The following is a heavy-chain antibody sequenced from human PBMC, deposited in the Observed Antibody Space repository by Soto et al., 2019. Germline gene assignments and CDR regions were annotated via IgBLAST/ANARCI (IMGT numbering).Heavy chain of an antibody. D-gene: IGHD6-19*01. CDR1: GASISSYY. Sequence: SETLSLTCTVSGASISSYYWRWMRQPPVKGLEWIGYIYYSGNTNYNPSLKSRVTISVDTSKNQFSLKLSSVTAADTAVYYCAREPNSSGWYGYAFDIWGQGTMVT. V-gene: IGHV4-59*01. CDR3: AREPNSSGWYGYAFDI. CDR2: IYYSGNT. J-gene: IGHJ3*02.